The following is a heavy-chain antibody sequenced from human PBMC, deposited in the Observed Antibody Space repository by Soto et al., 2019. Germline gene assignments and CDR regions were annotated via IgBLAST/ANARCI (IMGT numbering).Heavy chain of an antibody. CDR3: AKDIEHYYDIRAFDY. J-gene: IGHJ4*02. D-gene: IGHD3-22*01. CDR2: ISWNSGSI. V-gene: IGHV3-9*01. Sequence: RLSCAASGFTFDDYAMHWVRQAPGKGLEWVSGISWNSGSIGYADSVKGRFTISRDNAKNSLYLQMNSLRAEDTALYYCAKDIEHYYDIRAFDYWGQGTLVTVSS. CDR1: GFTFDDYA.